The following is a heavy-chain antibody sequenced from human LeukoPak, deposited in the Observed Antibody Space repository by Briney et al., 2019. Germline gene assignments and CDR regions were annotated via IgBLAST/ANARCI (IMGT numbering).Heavy chain of an antibody. D-gene: IGHD3-10*01. V-gene: IGHV1-69*13. CDR1: GYTFTGYY. J-gene: IGHJ4*02. CDR2: IIPIFGTA. Sequence: GASVKVSCKASGYTFTGYYMHWVRQAPGQGLEWMGWIIPIFGTANYAQKFQGRVTITADESTSTAYMELSSLRSEDTAVYYCARAPNYYYGDFDYWGQGTLVTVSS. CDR3: ARAPNYYYGDFDY.